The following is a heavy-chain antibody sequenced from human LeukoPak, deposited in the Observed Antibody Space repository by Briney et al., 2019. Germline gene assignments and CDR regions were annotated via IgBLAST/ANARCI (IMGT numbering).Heavy chain of an antibody. V-gene: IGHV4-34*01. CDR3: ARILGDCSSTSCYTFDWFDP. CDR2: INHSGST. Sequence: SETLSLTCADYGGSFSGYYWSWIRQPPGKGLEWIGEINHSGSTNYNPSLKSRVTISVDTSKNQFSLKLSSVTAADTAVYYCARILGDCSSTSCYTFDWFDPWGQGTLVTVSS. J-gene: IGHJ5*02. CDR1: GGSFSGYY. D-gene: IGHD2-2*02.